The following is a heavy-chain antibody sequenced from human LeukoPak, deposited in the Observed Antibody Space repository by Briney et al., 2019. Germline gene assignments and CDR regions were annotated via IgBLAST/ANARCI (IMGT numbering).Heavy chain of an antibody. V-gene: IGHV1-2*02. CDR2: INTNSGGT. CDR1: GYTFTGYY. D-gene: IGHD4-17*01. CDR3: ARDLTTVTWGRFDY. Sequence: ASVKVSCKAYGYTFTGYYMHWVRQAPGQGLEWMGWINTNSGGTNYAQKFQGRVTMTRDTSISTAYMELSRLRSDDTAVYYCARDLTTVTWGRFDYWGQGTLVTVSS. J-gene: IGHJ4*02.